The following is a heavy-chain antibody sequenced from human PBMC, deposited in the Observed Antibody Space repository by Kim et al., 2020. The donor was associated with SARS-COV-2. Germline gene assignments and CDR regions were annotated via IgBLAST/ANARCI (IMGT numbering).Heavy chain of an antibody. CDR1: GFTFSDYY. Sequence: GGSLRLSCAASGFTFSDYYMSWIRQAPGKGLEWVSYISSSSSYTNYADSVKGRFTISRDNAKNSLYLQMNSLRAEDTAVYYCARVGSQDYDSSGYFDFDYWGQGTLVTVSS. D-gene: IGHD3-22*01. V-gene: IGHV3-11*06. CDR2: ISSSSSYT. J-gene: IGHJ4*02. CDR3: ARVGSQDYDSSGYFDFDY.